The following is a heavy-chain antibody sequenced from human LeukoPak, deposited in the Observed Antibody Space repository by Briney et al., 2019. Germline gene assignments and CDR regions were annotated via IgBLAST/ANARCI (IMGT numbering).Heavy chain of an antibody. CDR1: GFTVSSNY. V-gene: IGHV3-66*01. J-gene: IGHJ4*02. CDR2: IYSGGST. CDR3: ARGVAVAARFDY. D-gene: IGHD6-19*01. Sequence: GGSLRLSCGASGFTVSSNYMSWVRQAPAKGLEWVSVIYSGGSTYYADSVKGRFTISRDNSKNTLYLQMNSLRAEDTAVYYCARGVAVAARFDYWGQGTLVTVSS.